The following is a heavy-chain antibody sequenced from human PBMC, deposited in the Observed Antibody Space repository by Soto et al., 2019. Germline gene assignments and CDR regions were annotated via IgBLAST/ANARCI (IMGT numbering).Heavy chain of an antibody. J-gene: IGHJ4*02. CDR3: ARDYDGFDY. D-gene: IGHD3-16*01. V-gene: IGHV4-4*02. CDR1: SVSITSSNW. CDR2: ISHSGTV. Sequence: SETLSLTCDVSSVSITSSNWWTWVRQPPGKGLEWLGKISHSGTVNYNATLRSRVTISVDKPKNQLSLKLMSVTAADTSVYYCARDYDGFDYWGPGILVTVSS.